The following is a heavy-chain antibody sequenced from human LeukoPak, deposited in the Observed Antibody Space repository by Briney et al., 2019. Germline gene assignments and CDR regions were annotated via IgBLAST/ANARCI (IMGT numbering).Heavy chain of an antibody. Sequence: PGGSLRLSCAASGFTFSSYSMNRVRQAPGKGLEWVSSISSSSSYIYYADSVKGRFTISRDNAKNSLYLQMNSLRAEDTAVYYCARDTLPYYYDSRGSSYWGQGTLVTVSS. CDR1: GFTFSSYS. J-gene: IGHJ4*02. V-gene: IGHV3-21*01. CDR2: ISSSSSYI. CDR3: ARDTLPYYYDSRGSSY. D-gene: IGHD3-22*01.